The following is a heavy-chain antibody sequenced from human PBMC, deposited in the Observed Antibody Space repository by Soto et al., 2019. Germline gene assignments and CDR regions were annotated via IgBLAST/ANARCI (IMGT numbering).Heavy chain of an antibody. D-gene: IGHD4-17*01. CDR3: ARSLGAVTTKAGAY. Sequence: QVQLQQWGAGLLKPSETLSLTCSVYVGSSSNYYWSWNRQPPGTWLEWIGEINHSGSTNYNPSLKSRVTISVDTSKNQFSLKLSSVPAADTAVYYCARSLGAVTTKAGAYWGQGTLVTVSS. J-gene: IGHJ4*02. CDR1: VGSSSNYY. CDR2: INHSGST. V-gene: IGHV4-34*01.